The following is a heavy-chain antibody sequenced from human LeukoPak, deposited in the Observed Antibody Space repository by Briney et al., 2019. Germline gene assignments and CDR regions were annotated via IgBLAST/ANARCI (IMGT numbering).Heavy chain of an antibody. CDR3: ARERTGAHYYGSENWFDP. Sequence: TPSETLSLTCAVYGGSFSGYYRSWIRQPPGKGLGWIGEINHSGSTNYNPSLKSRVTISVDTSKNQFSLKLSSVTAADTAVYYCARERTGAHYYGSENWFDPWGQGTLVTVSS. V-gene: IGHV4-34*01. CDR2: INHSGST. J-gene: IGHJ5*02. D-gene: IGHD3-10*01. CDR1: GGSFSGYY.